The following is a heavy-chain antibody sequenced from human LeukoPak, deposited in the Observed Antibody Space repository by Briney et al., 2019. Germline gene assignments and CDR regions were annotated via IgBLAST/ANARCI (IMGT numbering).Heavy chain of an antibody. CDR3: AIKDLTYYNFWSGPVY. Sequence: PSETLSLTCTVSDFVNAYYWTWIRQPPGKGLEWIGYISYSGTTNYNPSLKSRITISVDTSKNHFSLNLSSVTAADTAVYYCAIKDLTYYNFWSGPVYWGQGALVTVSS. D-gene: IGHD3-3*01. V-gene: IGHV4-59*02. J-gene: IGHJ4*02. CDR1: DFVNAYY. CDR2: ISYSGTT.